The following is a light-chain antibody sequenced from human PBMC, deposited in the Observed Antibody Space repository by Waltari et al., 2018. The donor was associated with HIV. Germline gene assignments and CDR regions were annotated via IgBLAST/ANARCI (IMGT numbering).Light chain of an antibody. CDR3: QSWGAGGV. CDR2: INSDGRH. J-gene: IGLJ3*02. V-gene: IGLV4-69*01. CDR1: SGHITYA. Sequence: VVTQSPSAYASLGDSVKLTCTLDSGHITYAIAWHQHRPEKGPRFLMKINSDGRHYKGDDIPDRFPRASSGAERFLIISRVQSDDEADYYCQSWGAGGVFGGGTKLTVL.